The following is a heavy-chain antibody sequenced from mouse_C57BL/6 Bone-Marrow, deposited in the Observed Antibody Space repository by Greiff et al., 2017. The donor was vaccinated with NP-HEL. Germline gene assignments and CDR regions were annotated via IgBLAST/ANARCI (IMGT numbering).Heavy chain of an antibody. CDR3: AAKHYDYDGYFDG. J-gene: IGHJ1*03. CDR2: ILPGSGST. D-gene: IGHD2-4*01. V-gene: IGHV1-9*01. CDR1: GYTFTGYW. Sequence: VQLQQSGAELMKPGASVKLSCKATGYTFTGYWIEWVKQRPGHGLEWIGEILPGSGSTNYNEKFKGKATFTADTSSNTAYMQLRSLTTEDSAIDYCAAKHYDYDGYFDGWGTGTTVTVSS.